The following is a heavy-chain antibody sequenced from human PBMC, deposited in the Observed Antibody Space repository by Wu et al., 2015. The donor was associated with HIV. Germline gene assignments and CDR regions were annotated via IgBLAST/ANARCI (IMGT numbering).Heavy chain of an antibody. CDR1: GGTFSSFS. D-gene: IGHD2-2*01. CDR3: ARGFSSTWYDHFDL. Sequence: VQLVQSGAEVKKPGSSVKFSCKASGGTFSSFSINWVRQAPGQGLEWTGGIIPIFGAATYAQRFQGRATITSDESTSTAYMEVTGLRSEDTAIYYCARGFSSTWYDHFDLWGQGTLVIVSS. CDR2: IIPIFGAA. J-gene: IGHJ4*02. V-gene: IGHV1-69*05.